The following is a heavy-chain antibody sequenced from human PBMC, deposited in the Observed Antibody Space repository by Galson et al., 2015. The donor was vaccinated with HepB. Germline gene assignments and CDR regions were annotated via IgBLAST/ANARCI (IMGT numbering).Heavy chain of an antibody. CDR3: ARVADADYGDHSHFDY. J-gene: IGHJ4*02. CDR2: ISSTGTYR. Sequence: SLRLSCAASGFTFSDYYMSWIRQAPGKGLEWLSYISSTGTYRNHRDPVKGRFTISRDNAKNSLYLQINNLRAEDTAVYYCARVADADYGDHSHFDYWGQGTLVTVSS. V-gene: IGHV3-11*06. CDR1: GFTFSDYY. D-gene: IGHD4-17*01.